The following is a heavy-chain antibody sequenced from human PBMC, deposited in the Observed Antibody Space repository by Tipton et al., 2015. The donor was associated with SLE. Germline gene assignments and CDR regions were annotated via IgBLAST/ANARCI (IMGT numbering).Heavy chain of an antibody. CDR2: INHSGST. CDR3: ARDTHMRIKGGSRAFDI. Sequence: TLSLTCAVYGGSFSGYYWSWIRQPPGKGLEWIGEINHSGSTNYNPSLKSRVTISVDTSKNPFSLKLSSVTAADTAVYYCARDTHMRIKGGSRAFDIWGQGTMVTVSS. J-gene: IGHJ3*02. D-gene: IGHD2-15*01. CDR1: GGSFSGYY. V-gene: IGHV4-34*01.